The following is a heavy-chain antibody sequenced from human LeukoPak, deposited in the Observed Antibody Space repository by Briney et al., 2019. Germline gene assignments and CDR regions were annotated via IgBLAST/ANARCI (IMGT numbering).Heavy chain of an antibody. CDR1: GYSISSGYY. CDR3: ARLRFLEWLSEMYYFDY. D-gene: IGHD3-3*01. Sequence: SETLSLTCTVSGYSISSGYYWGWIRQPPGKGLEWIGSIYHSGSTYYNPSLKSRVTISVDTSKNQFSLKLSSVTAADTAVYYCARLRFLEWLSEMYYFDYWGQGTLVTVSS. CDR2: IYHSGST. V-gene: IGHV4-38-2*02. J-gene: IGHJ4*02.